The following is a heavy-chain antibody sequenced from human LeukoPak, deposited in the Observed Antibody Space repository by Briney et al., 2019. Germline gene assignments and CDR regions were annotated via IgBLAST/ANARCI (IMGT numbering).Heavy chain of an antibody. J-gene: IGHJ4*02. V-gene: IGHV3-33*01. CDR1: GFTFSSYG. D-gene: IGHD5-18*01. Sequence: GGSLRLSCAASGFTFSSYGMHWVRQAPGKGLEWVAFIRYDGSNKYYADYVKGRFTISRDNSKNKLYLQMNSLRAEDTAVYYCARWRYRYGRYFDYWGQGTLVTVSS. CDR2: IRYDGSNK. CDR3: ARWRYRYGRYFDY.